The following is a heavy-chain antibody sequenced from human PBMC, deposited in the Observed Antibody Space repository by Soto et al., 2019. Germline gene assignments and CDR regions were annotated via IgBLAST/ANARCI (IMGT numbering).Heavy chain of an antibody. CDR2: INHSGST. J-gene: IGHJ4*02. CDR1: GGSFSGYY. Sequence: SETLSLTCAVYGGSFSGYYWSWIRQPPGKGLEWIGEINHSGSTNYNPSLKSRVTISVDTSKNQFSLKLSSVTAADTAVYYCARANDYGDYGGLSSGPMGFDYWGQGTLVTVSS. CDR3: ARANDYGDYGGLSSGPMGFDY. V-gene: IGHV4-34*01. D-gene: IGHD4-17*01.